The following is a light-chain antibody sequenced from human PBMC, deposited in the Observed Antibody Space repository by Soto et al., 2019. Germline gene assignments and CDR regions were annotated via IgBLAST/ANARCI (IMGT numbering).Light chain of an antibody. J-gene: IGKJ1*01. CDR3: MQALQAPPT. CDR2: LDS. V-gene: IGKV2-28*01. CDR1: QSLLSSNGYNY. Sequence: DLVMTQSPLSLPVTPGEPASISCRSTQSLLSSNGYNYVAWYLQKPGQSPQLLIYLDSNRASGGPDWFGGSGSGTDFTLRNSRGGAEDVGVYHSMQALQAPPTFGQGKKVDIK.